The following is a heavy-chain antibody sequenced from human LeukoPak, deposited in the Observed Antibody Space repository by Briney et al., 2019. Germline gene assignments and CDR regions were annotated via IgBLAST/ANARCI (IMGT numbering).Heavy chain of an antibody. CDR2: ISAYNGNT. V-gene: IGHV1-18*01. CDR1: GYTFTSYA. J-gene: IGHJ3*02. Sequence: ASVKVSCKASGYTFTSYAISWVRQAPGQGLEWMGWISAYNGNTNYAQKLQDRVTMTTDTSTTTVYMELRSLRSDDTAVYYCAREGGPLDAFDIWGQGTMVTVSS. D-gene: IGHD1-26*01. CDR3: AREGGPLDAFDI.